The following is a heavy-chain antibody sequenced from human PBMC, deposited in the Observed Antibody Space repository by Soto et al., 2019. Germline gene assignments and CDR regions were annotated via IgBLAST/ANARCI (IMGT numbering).Heavy chain of an antibody. CDR3: TTCLGAAAGTWEYYYYYYGMDV. J-gene: IGHJ6*02. CDR2: INTKSDGGTT. V-gene: IGHV3-15*07. Sequence: PGGSLRLSCAASGFNFAYAQMHWVRQAPGKGLEWLGLINTKSDGGTTVYAAPVKGRFTISRDDSKNTLYLQMNSLKTEDTAVYYCTTCLGAAAGTWEYYYYYYGMDVWGQGTTVTVSS. D-gene: IGHD6-13*01. CDR1: GFNFAYAQ.